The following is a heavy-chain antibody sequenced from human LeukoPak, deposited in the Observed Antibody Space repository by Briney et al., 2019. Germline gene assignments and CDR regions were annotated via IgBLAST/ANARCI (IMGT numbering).Heavy chain of an antibody. CDR1: GFTFSSYG. D-gene: IGHD2-2*02. CDR2: IRYDGSNK. CDR3: AKDLHYCSSTSCYTLLDY. V-gene: IGHV3-30*02. J-gene: IGHJ4*02. Sequence: SGGSLRLSCAASGFTFSSYGMHWVRQAPGKGLEWVAFIRYDGSNKYYADSVKGRFTISSDNSKNTLYLQMNSLRAEDTAVYYCAKDLHYCSSTSCYTLLDYWGQGTLVTVSS.